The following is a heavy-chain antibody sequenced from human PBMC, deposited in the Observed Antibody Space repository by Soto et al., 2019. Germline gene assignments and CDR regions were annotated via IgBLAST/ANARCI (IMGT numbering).Heavy chain of an antibody. J-gene: IGHJ4*02. CDR3: ARERRSYFDY. CDR1: GYTFTSSD. V-gene: IGHV1-8*01. Sequence: QVQLVQSGAEVKKPGASVKVSGKASGYTFTSSDINWGRQATGQGLEWMGRMNPNSGNSGYAQTFPGRVTMTRHTSTITAYMALSSRISEDTAVYYFARERRSYFDYWGQGTLVTVSS. D-gene: IGHD1-1*01. CDR2: MNPNSGNS.